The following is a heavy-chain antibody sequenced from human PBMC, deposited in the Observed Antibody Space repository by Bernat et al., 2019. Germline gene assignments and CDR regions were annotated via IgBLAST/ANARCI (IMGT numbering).Heavy chain of an antibody. CDR1: GFTFGSYW. D-gene: IGHD3-10*01. V-gene: IGHV3-74*03. CDR3: AKDGQLTPYFYYYMDV. CDR2: INSDGNVI. Sequence: EMQLVESGGGLVQPGGSLRLSCAASGFTFGSYWMHWVRQVPGKGLLWVARINSDGNVIKYADSVKGRFTISRDNAKNMLYLQMNSLRAEDTANYYCAKDGQLTPYFYYYMDVWGRGTTVTVSS. J-gene: IGHJ6*03.